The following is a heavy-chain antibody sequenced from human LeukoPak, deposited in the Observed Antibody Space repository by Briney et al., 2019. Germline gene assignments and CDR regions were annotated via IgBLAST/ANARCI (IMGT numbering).Heavy chain of an antibody. CDR3: AKVLTPFSSIAVAGTLDY. Sequence: GRSLRLSCAGSGFAVRSFDMAWVRQAPGKGLEWIAFSSATVNAIFYADSVKGRFTISRDNAKNSLLLQMNSLRAEDTAVYYCAKVLTPFSSIAVAGTLDYWGQGTLVTVSS. D-gene: IGHD6-19*01. CDR2: SSATVNAI. V-gene: IGHV3-48*03. CDR1: GFAVRSFD. J-gene: IGHJ4*02.